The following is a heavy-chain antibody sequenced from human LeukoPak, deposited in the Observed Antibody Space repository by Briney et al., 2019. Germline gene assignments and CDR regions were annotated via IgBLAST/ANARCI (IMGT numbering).Heavy chain of an antibody. D-gene: IGHD3-22*01. Sequence: GGSLRLSRAASGFTLSNAWMSWVRQAPGKGLEWIGRIKNKADGGTKDYAAPVKGRLTILRDDSKNTLYLPMNSLRTEDTAVYYCSPLGGSGYQEYWSFDLWGRGTLVTVSS. J-gene: IGHJ2*01. CDR2: IKNKADGGTK. CDR3: SPLGGSGYQEYWSFDL. CDR1: GFTLSNAW. V-gene: IGHV3-15*01.